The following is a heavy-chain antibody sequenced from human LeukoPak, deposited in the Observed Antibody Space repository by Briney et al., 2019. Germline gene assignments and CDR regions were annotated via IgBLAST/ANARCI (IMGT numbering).Heavy chain of an antibody. D-gene: IGHD4-17*01. Sequence: GGSLRLSCAASGFAFNTYSMNWVRQAPGKGLEWVSSISSSSYIYYADSVKGRFTISRDNAKNSLYLQMNSLRAEDTAVYYCARDHYGDYAKDYWGQGTLVTVSS. V-gene: IGHV3-21*01. CDR1: GFAFNTYS. CDR2: ISSSSYI. CDR3: ARDHYGDYAKDY. J-gene: IGHJ4*02.